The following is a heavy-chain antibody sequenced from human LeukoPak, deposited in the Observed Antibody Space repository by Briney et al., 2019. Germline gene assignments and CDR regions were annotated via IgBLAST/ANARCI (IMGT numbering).Heavy chain of an antibody. CDR2: IKQDGSEK. V-gene: IGHV3-7*03. CDR1: GFTFSSYW. CDR3: ARDTITMVRGKSARSSPAFDI. Sequence: PGGSLRLSCAASGFTFSSYWMSWIRQAPGKGLEWVANIKQDGSEKYYVDSVKGRFTISRDNAKNSLYLQMSSLRSEDTAVYYCARDTITMVRGKSARSSPAFDIWGQGTMVTVSS. J-gene: IGHJ3*02. D-gene: IGHD3-10*01.